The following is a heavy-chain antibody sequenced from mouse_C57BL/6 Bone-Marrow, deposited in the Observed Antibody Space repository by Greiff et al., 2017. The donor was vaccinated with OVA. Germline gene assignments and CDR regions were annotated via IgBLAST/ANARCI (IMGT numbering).Heavy chain of an antibody. D-gene: IGHD2-12*01. J-gene: IGHJ1*03. V-gene: IGHV5-4*03. CDR3: ARNHLTIVGWYFDV. CDR1: GFTFRSYA. CDR2: ISAGGSYT. Sequence: EVNLMESGGCLVKPGGSLKLSCAASGFTFRSYAMSWVRQTPETRLAWVANISAGGSYTNYPDNVQSRFTISSDNDKNNLYRQMSHLKSEDTAMDYCARNHLTIVGWYFDVWGTGTTVTVSS.